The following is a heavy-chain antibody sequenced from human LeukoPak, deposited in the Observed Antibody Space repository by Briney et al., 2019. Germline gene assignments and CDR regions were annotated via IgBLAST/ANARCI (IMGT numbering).Heavy chain of an antibody. J-gene: IGHJ4*02. CDR1: SDSISNYY. CDR3: ARADQRLYTSGWTYYFDY. Sequence: SETLSLTCTVSSDSISNYYWSWIRQPPGKGLEWIGYIYYSGSTNYNPSLKSRVTISVDTSKNQFSLKMSSVTAADTAVYYCARADQRLYTSGWTYYFDYWGQGTRVTVSS. CDR2: IYYSGST. D-gene: IGHD6-19*01. V-gene: IGHV4-59*01.